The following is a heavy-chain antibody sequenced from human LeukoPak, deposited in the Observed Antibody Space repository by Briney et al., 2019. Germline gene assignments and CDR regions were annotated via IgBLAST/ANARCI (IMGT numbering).Heavy chain of an antibody. CDR2: IRSKAYGGTT. Sequence: GRSLRLSCTASGFTFGDYAMSWVRQAPGKGLEWVGFIRSKAYGGTTEYAASVKGRFTISRDDSKSIAYLQMNSLKTEDTAVYYCTRALPYCSSTSCCRLGYYYGMDVWGKGTTVTVSS. V-gene: IGHV3-49*04. CDR3: TRALPYCSSTSCCRLGYYYGMDV. D-gene: IGHD2-2*01. CDR1: GFTFGDYA. J-gene: IGHJ6*04.